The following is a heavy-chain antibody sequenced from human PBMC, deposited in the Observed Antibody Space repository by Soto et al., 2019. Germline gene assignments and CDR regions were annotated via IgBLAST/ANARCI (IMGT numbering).Heavy chain of an antibody. CDR2: IYHSGST. CDR3: ARFSNQLLFARNWFDP. J-gene: IGHJ5*02. CDR1: GGSISSGGYS. V-gene: IGHV4-30-2*01. Sequence: SETLSLTCAVSGGSISSGGYSWSWIRQPPGKGLEWIGYIYHSGSTYYNPSLKSRVTISVDRSKNQFSLKLSSVTAADTAVYYCARFSNQLLFARNWFDPWGQGTLVTVSS. D-gene: IGHD2-2*01.